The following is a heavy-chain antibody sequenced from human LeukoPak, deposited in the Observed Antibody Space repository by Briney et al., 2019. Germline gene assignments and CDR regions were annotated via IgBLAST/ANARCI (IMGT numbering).Heavy chain of an antibody. J-gene: IGHJ3*02. CDR3: ARAPSLGYCSSTSCLTDAFDI. Sequence: SETLSLTCTVSGGSISSGGHYWSWIRQHPGKGLEWIGYIYYSGSTYYNPSLKSRVTISEDTSKNQFSLKLSSVTAADTAVYYCARAPSLGYCSSTSCLTDAFDIWGQGTMVTVSS. V-gene: IGHV4-31*03. CDR2: IYYSGST. D-gene: IGHD2-2*01. CDR1: GGSISSGGHY.